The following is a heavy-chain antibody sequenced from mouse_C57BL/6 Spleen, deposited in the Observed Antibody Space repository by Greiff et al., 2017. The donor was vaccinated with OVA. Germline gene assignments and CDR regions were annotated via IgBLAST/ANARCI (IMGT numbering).Heavy chain of an antibody. V-gene: IGHV2-2*01. CDR3: ARSRLLSFDY. J-gene: IGHJ4*01. D-gene: IGHD1-1*01. Sequence: VKPMESGPGLVQPSQSLSITRTVSGFPLSSQGVHWVRQSPGKGLEWVGVIWCGGWTDYNAAFIPRLSNSKVNPKSQELFNMNSLHADDAAIYYFARSRLLSFDYWGQGTSVTVSS. CDR1: GFPLSSQG. CDR2: IWCGGWT.